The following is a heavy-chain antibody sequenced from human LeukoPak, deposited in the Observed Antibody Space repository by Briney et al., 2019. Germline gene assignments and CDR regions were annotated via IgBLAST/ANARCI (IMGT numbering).Heavy chain of an antibody. D-gene: IGHD5-12*01. V-gene: IGHV4-59*01. CDR1: GGSISSYY. Sequence: SETLSLTCTVSGGSISSYYWSWIRQPPGKGLEWIGYIYYSGSTNYNPSLKGRVTISVDTSKNQFSLKLSSVTAADTAVYYCAREGDSGYDTFDYWGQGTLVTVSS. J-gene: IGHJ4*02. CDR2: IYYSGST. CDR3: AREGDSGYDTFDY.